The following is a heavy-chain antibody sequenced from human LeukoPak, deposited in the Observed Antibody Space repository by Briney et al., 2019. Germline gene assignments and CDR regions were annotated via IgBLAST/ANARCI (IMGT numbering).Heavy chain of an antibody. J-gene: IGHJ3*02. CDR1: GFSFSSYS. CDR3: ARDRVRREYSDSSGYRPDAFDI. CDR2: TSSSSSYI. V-gene: IGHV3-21*01. D-gene: IGHD3-22*01. Sequence: GGSLRLSCAASGFSFSSYSMNWVRQAPGKGLEWVSSTSSSSSYIYYADSVKGRFTISRDNAKNSLYLQMNSLRAEDAAVYYCARDRVRREYSDSSGYRPDAFDIWGQGTMVTVSS.